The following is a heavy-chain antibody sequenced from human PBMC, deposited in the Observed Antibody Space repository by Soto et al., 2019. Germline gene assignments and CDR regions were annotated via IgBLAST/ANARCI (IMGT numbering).Heavy chain of an antibody. Sequence: ASVKVSCKASGYTFTGYYMHWLRQAPGQGLEWMGWINPNSGGTKSAQKFQGRVTMTRDTSISTAYMELSRLRSDDTAVYYCARRKGDYYDSSGYQYYFDYWGQGTLVTVSS. CDR1: GYTFTGYY. CDR2: INPNSGGT. D-gene: IGHD3-22*01. CDR3: ARRKGDYYDSSGYQYYFDY. V-gene: IGHV1-2*02. J-gene: IGHJ4*02.